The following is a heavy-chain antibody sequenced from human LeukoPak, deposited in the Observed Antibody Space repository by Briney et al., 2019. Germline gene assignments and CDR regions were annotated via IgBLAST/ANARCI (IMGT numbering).Heavy chain of an antibody. Sequence: PGGSLRLSCAASGFTFSSYSMNWVRQAPGKGLEWVSSISSSSSYIYYADSVKGRFTISRDNAKNSLYLQMNSLRAEDTAVYYCASHCSGGSCYSGYYYYYMDVWGKGTTVTVSS. V-gene: IGHV3-21*01. CDR3: ASHCSGGSCYSGYYYYYMDV. CDR1: GFTFSSYS. CDR2: ISSSSSYI. D-gene: IGHD2-15*01. J-gene: IGHJ6*03.